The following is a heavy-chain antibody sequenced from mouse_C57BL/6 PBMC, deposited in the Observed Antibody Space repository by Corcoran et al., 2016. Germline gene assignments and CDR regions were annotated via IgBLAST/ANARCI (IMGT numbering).Heavy chain of an antibody. CDR3: ARPCITTVVDGYLDV. J-gene: IGHJ1*03. D-gene: IGHD1-1*01. CDR1: GFSLSTSGMG. V-gene: IGHV8-12*01. Sequence: QVTLKESGPGILQSSQTLSLTCSFSGFSLSTSGMGVSWIRQPSGKGLEWLAHIYWDDDKRYNPSLKSRLTISKDTSRNQVFLKITSVDTADTATYYCARPCITTVVDGYLDVWGTGTTVTVSS. CDR2: IYWDDDK.